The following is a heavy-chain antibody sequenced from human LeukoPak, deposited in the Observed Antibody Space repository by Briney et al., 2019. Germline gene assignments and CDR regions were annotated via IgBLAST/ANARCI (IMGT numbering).Heavy chain of an antibody. J-gene: IGHJ2*01. CDR2: VKQDGSER. V-gene: IGHV3-7*01. Sequence: GGSRRLSCPASGFTFSNYWMNWFGQAPGKGLEWVANVKQDGSERYYVASVKGRFTISRDNAKNSLFLQMNSLRAEDTAVYYCATRYFDLWGRGTLVTVSS. CDR3: ATRYFDL. CDR1: GFTFSNYW.